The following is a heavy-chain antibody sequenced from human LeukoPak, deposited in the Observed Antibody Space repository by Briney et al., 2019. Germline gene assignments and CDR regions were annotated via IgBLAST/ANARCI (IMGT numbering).Heavy chain of an antibody. J-gene: IGHJ2*01. CDR3: ARGGSVAAADYWYFDL. Sequence: GGSLRLSCAASGFTFSSYSMNWVRQAPGKGLEWVSYISSSTSTIYYADSVKGRFTISRDNARNSLYLQMNSLRAEDTAVYYCARGGSVAAADYWYFDLWGRGTLVTVSS. D-gene: IGHD6-13*01. V-gene: IGHV3-48*04. CDR1: GFTFSSYS. CDR2: ISSSTSTI.